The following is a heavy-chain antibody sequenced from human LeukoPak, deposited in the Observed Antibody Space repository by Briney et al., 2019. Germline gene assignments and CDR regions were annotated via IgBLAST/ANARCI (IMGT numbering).Heavy chain of an antibody. Sequence: PGRSLRLSCAASGFTFSSYGMHWVRQAPGKGLEWVAVISYDGSNKYYADSVKGRFTISRDNSKNTLYLQMNSLRAEDTAVYYCAKDSTGTTPLDYWGQGTQVTVSS. CDR1: GFTFSSYG. CDR3: AKDSTGTTPLDY. V-gene: IGHV3-30*18. D-gene: IGHD1-1*01. CDR2: ISYDGSNK. J-gene: IGHJ4*02.